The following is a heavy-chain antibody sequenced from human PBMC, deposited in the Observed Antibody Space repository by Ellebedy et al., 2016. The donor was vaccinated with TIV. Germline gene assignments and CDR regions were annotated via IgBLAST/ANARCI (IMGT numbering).Heavy chain of an antibody. D-gene: IGHD3-10*01. CDR1: GFTFSSYW. V-gene: IGHV3-48*04. Sequence: GGSLRLSCAASGFTFSSYWMSWVRQAPGKGLEWVSYISSSGSTIYYADSVKGRFTISRDNAKNSLYLQMNSLRAEDTAVYYCARDLWFGEPLYGMDVWGQGTTVTVSS. J-gene: IGHJ6*02. CDR3: ARDLWFGEPLYGMDV. CDR2: ISSSGSTI.